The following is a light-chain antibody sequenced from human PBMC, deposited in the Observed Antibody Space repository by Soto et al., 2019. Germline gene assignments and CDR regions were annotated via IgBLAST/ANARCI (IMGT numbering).Light chain of an antibody. CDR2: GAS. Sequence: EIVLTQSPGTLSLSPGERATLSCRASQSLTKRYLAWYQQKSGQAPRLLIYGASNRATGIPDRFSGSRSGTDFTLIISRLEPEDFALYYCQQYGSSLVYTCGRGTKLEIK. CDR3: QQYGSSLVYT. J-gene: IGKJ2*01. V-gene: IGKV3-20*01. CDR1: QSLTKRY.